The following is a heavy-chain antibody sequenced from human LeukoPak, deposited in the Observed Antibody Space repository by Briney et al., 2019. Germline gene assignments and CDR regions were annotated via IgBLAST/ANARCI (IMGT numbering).Heavy chain of an antibody. CDR3: ARRRPYCSSTSCYRGGWFDP. CDR2: INHSGST. V-gene: IGHV4-34*01. Sequence: SETLSLTCTVSGGSISRYYWSWIRQPPRKGLEWMGEINHSGSTNYNPSLKSRVTISVDTSKNQFSLKLSSVTAADTAVYYCARRRPYCSSTSCYRGGWFDPWGQGTLVTVSS. J-gene: IGHJ5*02. D-gene: IGHD2-2*02. CDR1: GGSISRYY.